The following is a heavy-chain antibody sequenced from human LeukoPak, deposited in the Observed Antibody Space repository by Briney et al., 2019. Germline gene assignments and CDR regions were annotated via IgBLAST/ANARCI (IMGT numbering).Heavy chain of an antibody. Sequence: PGGSLRLSCTASGFTFSNSAMTWVRQAPGQGLEFVSSISGRGDNTYYPDSLEGRFAISRDNSKNTLFLQMDSLRAEDTAVYYCVKDGRSVPLDYWGQGTLVTVSS. CDR2: ISGRGDNT. J-gene: IGHJ4*01. CDR1: GFTFSNSA. V-gene: IGHV3-23*01. CDR3: VKDGRSVPLDY.